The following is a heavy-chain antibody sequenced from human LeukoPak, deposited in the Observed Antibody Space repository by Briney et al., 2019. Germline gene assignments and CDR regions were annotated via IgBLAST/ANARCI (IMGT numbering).Heavy chain of an antibody. Sequence: ASVKASCKASGYTFTSYGISWLRQAPGQGLEWMGWISAYNGNTNYAQKLQGRVTMTTDTSTSTAYMELRSLRSDDTAVYYCARDSNSGSYHASYYYMDVWGKGTTVTVSS. CDR3: ARDSNSGSYHASYYYMDV. J-gene: IGHJ6*03. CDR2: ISAYNGNT. D-gene: IGHD1-26*01. V-gene: IGHV1-18*01. CDR1: GYTFTSYG.